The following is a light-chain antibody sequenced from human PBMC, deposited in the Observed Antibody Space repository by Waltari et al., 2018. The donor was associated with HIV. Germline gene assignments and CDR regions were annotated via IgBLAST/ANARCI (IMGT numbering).Light chain of an antibody. CDR3: AAYAGNNIVI. CDR1: SSDVGGYFNY. CDR2: DVN. Sequence: QSALTQPASVSGSPGQSITISCTGTSSDVGGYFNYVSWYQQHPGKAPKLLIYDVNKRPSGVPDRFSASKSGATASLTVSGLLAEDEADYYCAAYAGNNIVIFGGGTKVTV. J-gene: IGLJ2*01. V-gene: IGLV2-8*01.